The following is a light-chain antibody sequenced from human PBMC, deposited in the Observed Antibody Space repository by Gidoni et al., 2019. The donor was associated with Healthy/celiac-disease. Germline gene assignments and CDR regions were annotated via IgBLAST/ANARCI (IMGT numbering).Light chain of an antibody. CDR2: GAS. CDR1: QSVSSSY. J-gene: IGKJ2*01. Sequence: EIVLTQSPGTLSLSPGERATLSCRASQSVSSSYLAWYQQKPGKAPMLLIYGASSRATGIPYRFSGSGSGTDFTLTISRLEPEDFAVYYCQQYGSSPPMYTFGQGTKLEIK. CDR3: QQYGSSPPMYT. V-gene: IGKV3-20*01.